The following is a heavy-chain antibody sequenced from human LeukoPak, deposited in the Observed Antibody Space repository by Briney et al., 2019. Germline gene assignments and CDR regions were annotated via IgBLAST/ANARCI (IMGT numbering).Heavy chain of an antibody. J-gene: IGHJ6*03. D-gene: IGHD3-3*01. CDR2: INHSGST. CDR1: GGSFSGYY. CDR3: ARSRSIWSGNINYYYYYMDV. V-gene: IGHV4-34*01. Sequence: KPSETLSLTCAVYGGSFSGYYWSLIRQPPGKGLEWIGEINHSGSTNYNPSLKSRVTISVDTSKNQFSLKLSSVTAADTAVYYCARSRSIWSGNINYYYYYMDVWGKGTTVTVSS.